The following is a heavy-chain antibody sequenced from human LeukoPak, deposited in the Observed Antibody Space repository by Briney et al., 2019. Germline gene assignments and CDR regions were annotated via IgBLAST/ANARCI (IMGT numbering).Heavy chain of an antibody. CDR1: GGTFSSYA. CDR2: IIPIFGTA. CDR3: AGPRASRTYYYDSSGYYPYYFDY. V-gene: IGHV1-69*13. Sequence: ASVKVSCKASGGTFSSYAISWVRQAPGQGLEWMGGIIPIFGTANYAQKFQGRVTITADESTSTAYMELSSLRSEGTAVYYCAGPRASRTYYYDSSGYYPYYFDYWGQGTLVTVSS. J-gene: IGHJ4*02. D-gene: IGHD3-22*01.